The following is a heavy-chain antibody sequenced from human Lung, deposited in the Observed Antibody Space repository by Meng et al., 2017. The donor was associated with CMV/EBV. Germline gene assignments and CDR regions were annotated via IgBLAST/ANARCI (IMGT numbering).Heavy chain of an antibody. D-gene: IGHD2-2*01. V-gene: IGHV3-30*02. CDR2: IRYDGSNK. J-gene: IGHJ6*04. CDR3: AKDFCSSTSCYRSYYYYKGKEV. CDR1: GFTFSSYG. Sequence: GESLKISCAASGFTFSSYGMHWVRQAPGKGLEWVAFIRYDGSNKYYADSVKGRFTISRDNSKNTLYLQMNSLRAEDTAVYYCAKDFCSSTSCYRSYYYYKGKEVWGK.